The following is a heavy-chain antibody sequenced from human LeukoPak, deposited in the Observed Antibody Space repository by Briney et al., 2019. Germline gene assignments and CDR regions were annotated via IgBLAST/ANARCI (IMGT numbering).Heavy chain of an antibody. CDR2: IKQDGSEK. V-gene: IGHV3-7*01. J-gene: IGHJ3*02. D-gene: IGHD6-13*01. Sequence: PGGPLRLSCAASGFTFSSYWMSWVRQAPGKGLEWVANIKQDGSEKYYVDSVKGRFTISRDNAKNSLYLQMNSLRAEDTAVYYCAREGVSAAAYTYAFDIWGQGTMVTVSS. CDR3: AREGVSAAAYTYAFDI. CDR1: GFTFSSYW.